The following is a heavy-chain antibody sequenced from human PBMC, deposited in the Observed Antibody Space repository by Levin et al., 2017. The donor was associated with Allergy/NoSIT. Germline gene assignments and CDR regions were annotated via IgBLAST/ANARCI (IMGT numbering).Heavy chain of an antibody. Sequence: PGGSLRLSCAASGFTFDDYAMHWVRQAPGKGLEWVSGISWNSGSIGYADSVKGRFTISRDNAKNSLYLQMNSLRAEDTALYYCAKDAGNYYDSSGYYIDYWGQGTLVTVSS. V-gene: IGHV3-9*01. J-gene: IGHJ4*02. CDR2: ISWNSGSI. CDR3: AKDAGNYYDSSGYYIDY. CDR1: GFTFDDYA. D-gene: IGHD3-22*01.